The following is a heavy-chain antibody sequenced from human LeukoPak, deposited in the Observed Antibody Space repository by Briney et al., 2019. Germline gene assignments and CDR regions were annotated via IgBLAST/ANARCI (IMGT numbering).Heavy chain of an antibody. CDR3: ARDLGGFGEFLDY. D-gene: IGHD3-10*01. V-gene: IGHV1-18*04. CDR2: ISAYNGNT. J-gene: IGHJ4*02. Sequence: ASVKVSCKASGYTFTGYYMHWVRQAPGQGLEWMGWISAYNGNTNYAQKLQGRVTMTIDTSTSTAYMELRSLRSDDTAVYYCARDLGGFGEFLDYWGQGTLVTVSS. CDR1: GYTFTGYY.